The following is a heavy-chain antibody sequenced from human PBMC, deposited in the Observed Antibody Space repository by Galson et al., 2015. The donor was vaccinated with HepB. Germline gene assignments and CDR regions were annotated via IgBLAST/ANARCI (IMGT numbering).Heavy chain of an antibody. CDR1: GFTFSSYA. J-gene: IGHJ4*02. CDR2: ISYDGSNK. D-gene: IGHD3-9*01. CDR3: ARGGEIHYDILTGYYERPLTRGADY. V-gene: IGHV3-30-3*01. Sequence: SLRLSCAASGFTFSSYAMHWVRQAPGKGLEWVAVISYDGSNKYYADSVKGRFTISRDNSKNTLYLQMNSLRAEDTAVYYCARGGEIHYDILTGYYERPLTRGADYWGQGTLVTVSS.